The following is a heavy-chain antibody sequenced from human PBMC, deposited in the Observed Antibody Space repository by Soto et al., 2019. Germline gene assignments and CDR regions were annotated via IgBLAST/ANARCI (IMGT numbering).Heavy chain of an antibody. CDR3: TRDQGGSYDSWFDP. Sequence: EVQVVESGGGLVKPGGSLRLSCNFSFSMYSMDWVRQAPGKGLEWVASISSGSAFIKYADSVKGRFTISRDNAKNSVSLQMSSLRVEDTAMYYCTRDQGGSYDSWFDPWDRGTLVTVSS. D-gene: IGHD1-26*01. J-gene: IGHJ5*02. V-gene: IGHV3-21*01. CDR2: ISSGSAFI. CDR1: FSMYS.